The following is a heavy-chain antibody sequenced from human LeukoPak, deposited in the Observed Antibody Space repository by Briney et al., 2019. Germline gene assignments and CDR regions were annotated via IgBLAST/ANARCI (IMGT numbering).Heavy chain of an antibody. V-gene: IGHV3-48*03. D-gene: IGHD3-22*01. Sequence: GGSLRLSCAASGFSFGGYEMNWVRQAPGKGLEWVSYISTTGSSVYYADSVEGRFTISRDNAKNLLYLQMNSLRAEDAAVYYCAKDFPHYYESSHGMDAWGQGTTVTVSS. CDR3: AKDFPHYYESSHGMDA. CDR2: ISTTGSSV. CDR1: GFSFGGYE. J-gene: IGHJ6*02.